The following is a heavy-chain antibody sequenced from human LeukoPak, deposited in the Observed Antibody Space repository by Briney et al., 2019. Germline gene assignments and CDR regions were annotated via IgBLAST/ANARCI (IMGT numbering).Heavy chain of an antibody. J-gene: IGHJ4*02. V-gene: IGHV4-34*01. CDR2: INHSGST. D-gene: IGHD3-3*01. CDR3: ARGRTIFGVVIIGYLLDY. CDR1: GGSFSGYY. Sequence: SETLSLTCAVYGGSFSGYYWSWIRQPPGKGLEWIGEINHSGSTNYNPSLKNRVTISVDTSKNQFSLKLSSVTAADTAVYYCARGRTIFGVVIIGYLLDYWGQGTLVTVSS.